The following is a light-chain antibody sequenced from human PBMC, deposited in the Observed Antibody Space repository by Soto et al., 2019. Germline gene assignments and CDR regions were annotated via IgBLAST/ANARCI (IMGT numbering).Light chain of an antibody. CDR1: QDISNL. Sequence: DIQMTQSPSSLSASVGDRVTITCQASQDISNLVNWYQQKPGKAPGLLIFDASHLEIGVPSRFSGSGSGTDFSFTISSLQPEDIATYYCQQYDNLPLTFGGGTKVEIK. CDR3: QQYDNLPLT. V-gene: IGKV1-33*01. J-gene: IGKJ4*01. CDR2: DAS.